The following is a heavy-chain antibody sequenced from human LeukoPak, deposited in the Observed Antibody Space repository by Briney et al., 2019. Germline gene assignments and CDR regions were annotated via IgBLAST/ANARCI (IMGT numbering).Heavy chain of an antibody. CDR1: ALTFGIYC. CDR3: ARVGADLKNYNMDV. CDR2: LTESEGEG. Sequence: PGGSLRLSCAAAALTFGIYCMTWVRPAPGKGPDCVSTLTESEGEGYYVDSVKGRFTISRDNAKNSLHLHMNSLRAEDTAGYYCARVGADLKNYNMDVWGKGTTVTVSS. V-gene: IGHV3-7*01. J-gene: IGHJ6*03. D-gene: IGHD1-7*01.